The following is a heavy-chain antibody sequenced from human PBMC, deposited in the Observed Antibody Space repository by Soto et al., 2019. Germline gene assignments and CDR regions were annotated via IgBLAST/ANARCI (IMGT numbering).Heavy chain of an antibody. D-gene: IGHD6-13*01. Sequence: GGSLRLSWAASGLTFSNYAVTWVRQAPGKGLEWVSTISGSGGSTYYADSVKGRFTISRDNSKNTLYLQMNSLRAEDTAVYYCAKDQGSSWYEIDYWGQGTLVTVSS. CDR1: GLTFSNYA. CDR2: ISGSGGST. J-gene: IGHJ4*02. CDR3: AKDQGSSWYEIDY. V-gene: IGHV3-23*01.